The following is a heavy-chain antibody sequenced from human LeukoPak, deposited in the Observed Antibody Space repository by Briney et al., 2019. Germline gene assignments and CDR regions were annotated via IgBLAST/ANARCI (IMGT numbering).Heavy chain of an antibody. D-gene: IGHD1-26*01. V-gene: IGHV3-30-3*01. CDR3: ARDGIVGSPLFKFDY. J-gene: IGHJ4*02. CDR2: ISFDGGNK. CDR1: GFTFNNYA. Sequence: GGSLRLSCAASGFTFNNYAIHWVRQAPGKRLEWVASISFDGGNKYYADSVKGRFTISRDNSKNTLYLQMNSLRAEDTAVYYCARDGIVGSPLFKFDYWGQGTLVTVSS.